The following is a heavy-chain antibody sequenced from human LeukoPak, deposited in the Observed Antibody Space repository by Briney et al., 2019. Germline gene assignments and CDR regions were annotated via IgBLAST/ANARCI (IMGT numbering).Heavy chain of an antibody. Sequence: TGGSLRLSCAASGFTFSTYAMSWVRQAPGKGLEWVSTISGSDSSTYYADSVKGRFTISRDNSKNTLYLQMNSLRAEDTAIYYCAKDQAIPVSGGGVQDDWGQGILVTVSS. CDR2: ISGSDSST. CDR3: AKDQAIPVSGGGVQDD. J-gene: IGHJ4*02. CDR1: GFTFSTYA. V-gene: IGHV3-23*01. D-gene: IGHD6-19*01.